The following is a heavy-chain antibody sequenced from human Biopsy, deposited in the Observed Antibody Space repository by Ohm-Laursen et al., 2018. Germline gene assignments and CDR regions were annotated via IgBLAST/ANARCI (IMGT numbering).Heavy chain of an antibody. V-gene: IGHV3-11*01. CDR3: AKDSGGSPLGELFH. J-gene: IGHJ4*02. CDR1: GFTFSDHS. CDR2: ISSTSKTI. Sequence: SLRLSCAASGFTFSDHSLSWIRQAPGKGLEWIADISSTSKTISYADSVKGRFTISRDNAKNSLYLQMNSLRAEDTALYYCAKDSGGSPLGELFHWGQGNLVTVSS. D-gene: IGHD3-16*01.